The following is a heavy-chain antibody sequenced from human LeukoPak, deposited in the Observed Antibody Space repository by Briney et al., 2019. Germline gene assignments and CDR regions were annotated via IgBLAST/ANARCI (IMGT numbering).Heavy chain of an antibody. CDR2: IKRDGSEK. J-gene: IGHJ3*02. CDR1: GFTFSRYW. Sequence: GGSLRLSCTASGFTFSRYWMIWVRQAPGKGLEWVANIKRDGSEKYYVDSVKGRFTISRDNAKNSLFLQMNGLRVEDTAVYYCARDASYYDSSSYYDAFDIWGQGTMVTVSS. CDR3: ARDASYYDSSSYYDAFDI. V-gene: IGHV3-7*01. D-gene: IGHD3-22*01.